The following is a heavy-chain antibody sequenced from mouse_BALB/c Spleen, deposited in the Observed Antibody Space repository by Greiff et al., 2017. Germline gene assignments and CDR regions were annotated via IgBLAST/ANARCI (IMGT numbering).Heavy chain of an antibody. J-gene: IGHJ1*01. Sequence: EVKLVESGGGLVKPGGSLKLSCAASGFTFSDYYMYWVRQTPEKRLEWVATISDGGSYTYYPDSVKGRFTISRDNAKNNLYLQMSSLKSEDTAMYYCAREGYFDVWGAGTTVTVSS. V-gene: IGHV5-4*02. CDR3: AREGYFDV. CDR1: GFTFSDYY. CDR2: ISDGGSYT.